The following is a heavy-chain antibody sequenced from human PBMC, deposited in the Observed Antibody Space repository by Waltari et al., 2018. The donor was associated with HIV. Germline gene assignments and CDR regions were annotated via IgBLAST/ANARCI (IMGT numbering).Heavy chain of an antibody. V-gene: IGHV3-7*01. CDR1: GFTPSCGW. CDR2: IKEDGSEK. J-gene: IGHJ3*01. CDR3: ARSRSDAFDL. Sequence: EGQPVEFGGGLVQPGGSLRLSCEATGFTPSCGWMTWVRQAPGKGLEGVANIKEDGSEKWYVDSVKGRFTISRDNAKNSVYLQMNSLRAEDTAVYYCARSRSDAFDLWGQGTMVTVSS.